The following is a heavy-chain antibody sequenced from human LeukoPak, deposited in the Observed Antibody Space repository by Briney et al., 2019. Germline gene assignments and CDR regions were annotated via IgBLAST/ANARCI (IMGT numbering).Heavy chain of an antibody. V-gene: IGHV4-34*01. CDR3: ARDGYSSGQNWFDP. CDR2: INHSGST. D-gene: IGHD6-19*01. CDR1: GGSFSGYY. J-gene: IGHJ5*02. Sequence: PSETLSLTCAVYGGSFSGYYWSWIRQPPGKGLEWIGEINHSGSTNYNPSLKSRVTISVDTSKNQFSLKLSSVTAADTAVYYCARDGYSSGQNWFDPWGQGTLVTVSS.